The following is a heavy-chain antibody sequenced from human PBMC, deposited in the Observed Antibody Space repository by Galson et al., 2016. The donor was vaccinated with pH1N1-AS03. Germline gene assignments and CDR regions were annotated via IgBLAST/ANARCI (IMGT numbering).Heavy chain of an antibody. J-gene: IGHJ4*02. Sequence: ETLSLTCTVSGGSITNYYWTWIRQPPGKGLEWIGYIYYNGPANYNPSLNSRVTISADTSKKQFFLDLTSVTAADTAVYFCTRGGTYSSSSPAYFGYWGQGTLVTVSS. CDR3: TRGGTYSSSSPAYFGY. CDR1: GGSITNYY. D-gene: IGHD6-6*01. V-gene: IGHV4-59*01. CDR2: IYYNGPA.